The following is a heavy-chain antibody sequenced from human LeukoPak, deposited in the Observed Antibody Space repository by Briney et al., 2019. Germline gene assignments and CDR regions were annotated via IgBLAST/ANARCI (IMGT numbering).Heavy chain of an antibody. Sequence: SGGSLRLSCATSGFIFTSYTFHWVRQAPGRGLEWVAVVGYDGNNRYYVDSVKGRFAISRDNSKNTLYLQMNNLKVEDTAVYYCVRQDGKMGTTSSDYWGQGTLVTVSS. CDR1: GFIFTSYT. V-gene: IGHV3-33*08. CDR2: VGYDGNNR. CDR3: VRQDGKMGTTSSDY. D-gene: IGHD1-1*01. J-gene: IGHJ4*02.